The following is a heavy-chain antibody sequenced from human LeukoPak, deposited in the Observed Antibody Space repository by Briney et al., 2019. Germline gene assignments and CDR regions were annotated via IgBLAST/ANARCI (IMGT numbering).Heavy chain of an antibody. V-gene: IGHV3-66*01. CDR1: GFTVSSNY. D-gene: IGHD3-22*01. J-gene: IGHJ3*02. CDR3: ARAAYYYDSSGYYGDAFDI. CDR2: IYSGGST. Sequence: GGSLRLSCAASGFTVSSNYMSWVRQAPGKGLEWVSVIYSGGSTYYADSVKGRFTISRDNSKNTLYLQMNSLRAEDTAVYYCARAAYYYDSSGYYGDAFDIWGQGTMVTVSS.